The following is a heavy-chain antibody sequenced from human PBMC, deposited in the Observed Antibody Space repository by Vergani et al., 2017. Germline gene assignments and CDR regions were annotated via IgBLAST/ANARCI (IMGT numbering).Heavy chain of an antibody. J-gene: IGHJ4*02. CDR3: ARETIVTPSSLDY. V-gene: IGHV3-33*08. CDR2: TGYEGNNN. CDR1: GYSFGNYA. Sequence: QVKLEESGGGGVQPGRSLRISCAAPGYSFGNYAMHWVRQAPGKGLEWVSMTGYEGNNNYYADSVKGRFTISKDISKNTLYLQQNSLRGDDTAVYYCARETIVTPSSLDYWGQGTLVTVSS. D-gene: IGHD5-18*01.